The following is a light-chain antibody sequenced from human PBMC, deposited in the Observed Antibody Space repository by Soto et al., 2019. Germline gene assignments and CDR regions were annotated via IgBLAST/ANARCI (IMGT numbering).Light chain of an antibody. CDR3: AAWDDSLSAWV. Sequence: QSALTQPPSASGSPGQSVTISCTGTSSDVGGYNYISWYQQHPGKAPKLMIYEVSKRPSGVPDRFSGSNSGSSASLAISGLRSEDEADYFCAAWDDSLSAWVFGGGTKLTVL. J-gene: IGLJ3*02. V-gene: IGLV2-8*01. CDR1: SSDVGGYNY. CDR2: EVS.